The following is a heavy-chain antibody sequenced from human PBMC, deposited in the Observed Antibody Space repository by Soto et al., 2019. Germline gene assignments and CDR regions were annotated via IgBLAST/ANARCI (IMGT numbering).Heavy chain of an antibody. CDR2: IYYSGST. CDR1: GGSISSGGYY. Sequence: SETLSLTCTVSGGSISSGGYYWSWIRQHPGKGLEWIGYIYYSGSTYYNPSLKSRVTISVDTSKNQFSLKLSSVTAADTAVYYCARLIYGVPAASYYFDYWGQGTLVTVSS. D-gene: IGHD2-2*01. CDR3: ARLIYGVPAASYYFDY. V-gene: IGHV4-31*03. J-gene: IGHJ4*02.